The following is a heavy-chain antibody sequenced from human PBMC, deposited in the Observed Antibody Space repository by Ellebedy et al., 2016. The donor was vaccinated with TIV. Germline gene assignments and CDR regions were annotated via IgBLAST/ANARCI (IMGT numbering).Heavy chain of an antibody. J-gene: IGHJ4*02. CDR3: ASRAHTIDSRDY. CDR2: INHSGST. Sequence: SETLSLTCTVSGDSISGYYWSRIRQPPGKGLEWIGEINHSGSTNYNPSLKSRVTISVDTSKNQFSLKLSSVTAADTAVYYCASRAHTIDSRDYWGQGTLVTVSS. CDR1: GDSISGYY. V-gene: IGHV4-34*01. D-gene: IGHD3-22*01.